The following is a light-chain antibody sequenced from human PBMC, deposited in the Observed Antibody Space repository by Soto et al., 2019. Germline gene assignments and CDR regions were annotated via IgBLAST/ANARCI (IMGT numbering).Light chain of an antibody. J-gene: IGLJ2*01. CDR3: QTWGTGIVI. Sequence: QLVLTQSPSASASLGASVKLTCTLSSGHSNYAIAWHQQQPEKGPRYLMKLNRDGSHSKGDGIPNRFSGSSSGAERYLTISSLQSEVEADYYCQTWGTGIVIFGGGTQLTVL. CDR2: LNRDGSH. CDR1: SGHSNYA. V-gene: IGLV4-69*01.